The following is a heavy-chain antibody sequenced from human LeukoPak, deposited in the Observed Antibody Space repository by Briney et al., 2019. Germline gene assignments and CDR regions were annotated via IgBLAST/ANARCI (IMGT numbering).Heavy chain of an antibody. V-gene: IGHV5-51*01. CDR1: GYSFTSYW. Sequence: GESLKISCKGSGYSFTSYWNGLGRQMPGKGLEWMGIIYPGDSDTRYSPSFQGQVTISADKSISTAYLQWSSLKASDTAMYYCARQRKTYYYGSGSYTSNWFDPWGQGTLVTVSS. CDR3: ARQRKTYYYGSGSYTSNWFDP. CDR2: IYPGDSDT. D-gene: IGHD3-10*01. J-gene: IGHJ5*02.